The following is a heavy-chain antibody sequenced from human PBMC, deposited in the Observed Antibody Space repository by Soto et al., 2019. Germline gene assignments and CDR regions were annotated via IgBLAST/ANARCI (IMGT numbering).Heavy chain of an antibody. CDR2: IWYDGKNK. CDR3: VSGVTYFDY. V-gene: IGHV3-33*01. D-gene: IGHD3-10*02. J-gene: IGHJ4*02. CDR1: GFPFSSYG. Sequence: QVQLVESGGGVVQPGRSLRLSCAASGFPFSSYGMHWVRQAPGKGLEWVAVIWYDGKNKNYGDSVKGRFSISRDNSKNTLYLQMNSLRAEDTAVYYCVSGVTYFDYWGQGTLVTVSS.